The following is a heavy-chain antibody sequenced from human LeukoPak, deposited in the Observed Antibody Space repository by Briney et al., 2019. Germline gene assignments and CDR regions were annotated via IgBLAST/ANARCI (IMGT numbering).Heavy chain of an antibody. J-gene: IGHJ4*02. CDR1: GFTFSSYA. CDR3: PKSHDFWSGYPTVFLYYFVY. CDR2: IGGSAGST. D-gene: IGHD3-3*01. V-gene: IGHV3-23*01. Sequence: GGSLRLSCAASGFTFSSYAMSWVRQAPGKGLEWVSAIGGSAGSTYYADSVTGRFTISRENSKYTLYLQMNSLRAEYTAVYYGPKSHDFWSGYPTVFLYYFVYWGQGTLVTVSS.